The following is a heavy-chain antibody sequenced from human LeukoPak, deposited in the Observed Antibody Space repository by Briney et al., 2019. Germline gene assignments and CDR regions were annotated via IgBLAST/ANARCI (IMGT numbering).Heavy chain of an antibody. J-gene: IGHJ3*02. V-gene: IGHV1-69*06. CDR1: GGTFSSYA. CDR2: IIPIFGTA. CDR3: AREGPVTAMGFDI. Sequence: SVKVSCKASGGTFSSYAISWVRQAPGQGLEWMGGIIPIFGTANYAQKLQSRVTITADKFTSTAYMELSSLRSEDTAVYYCAREGPVTAMGFDIWGQGTMVTVSS. D-gene: IGHD2-21*02.